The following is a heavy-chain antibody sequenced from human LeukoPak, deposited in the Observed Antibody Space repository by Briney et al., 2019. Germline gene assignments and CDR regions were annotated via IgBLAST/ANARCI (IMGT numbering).Heavy chain of an antibody. CDR1: GFNFNSYS. J-gene: IGHJ4*02. D-gene: IGHD7-27*01. V-gene: IGHV3-21*01. CDR2: ISCSIIHI. CDR3: SRGVGNWARGLLY. Sequence: GGSLRLSCSASGFNFNSYSMKWVRQAPGKGLEWVSCISCSIIHIHYADSAKRRFTISRDNAKESLNLQMKSLRAEDTAVYYWSRGVGNWARGLLYWGQGTLVTVSS.